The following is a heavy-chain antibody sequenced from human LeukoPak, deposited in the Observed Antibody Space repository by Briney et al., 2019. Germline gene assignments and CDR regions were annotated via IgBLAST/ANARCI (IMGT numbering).Heavy chain of an antibody. J-gene: IGHJ4*02. V-gene: IGHV3-33*01. CDR3: ARDRAAYDYVWGSYRPTYYFDY. Sequence: PGRSLRLSCAASGFTFSSYGMHWVRQAPGKGLEWVAVIWYDGSNKYYADSVKGRFTISRDNSKNTLYLQMNSLRAEDTAVYYCARDRAAYDYVWGSYRPTYYFDYWGQGTLVTVSS. CDR1: GFTFSSYG. CDR2: IWYDGSNK. D-gene: IGHD3-16*02.